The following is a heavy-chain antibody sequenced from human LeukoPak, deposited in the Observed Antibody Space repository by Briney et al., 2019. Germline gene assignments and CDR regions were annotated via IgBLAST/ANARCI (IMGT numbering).Heavy chain of an antibody. CDR1: GGSFSGYY. V-gene: IGHV4-34*01. Sequence: SSETLSLTCAVYGGSFSGYYWSWIRQPPGKGLEWIGEINHSGSTNYNPSLKSRVTISVDTSKNQFSLKLSSVTAADTAVYYCARGLYDFWSGYSYYFDYWGQGTLVTVSS. CDR3: ARGLYDFWSGYSYYFDY. D-gene: IGHD3-3*01. J-gene: IGHJ4*02. CDR2: INHSGST.